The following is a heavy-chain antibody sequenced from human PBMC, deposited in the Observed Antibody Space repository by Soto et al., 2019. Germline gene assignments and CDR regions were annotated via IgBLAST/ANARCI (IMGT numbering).Heavy chain of an antibody. D-gene: IGHD5-12*01. CDR3: ARDKADIVATTEYYYGMDV. J-gene: IGHJ6*02. CDR2: IIPIFGTA. V-gene: IGHV1-69*06. CDR1: GGTFSSYA. Sequence: SVKVSCKASGGTFSSYAISWVRQAPGQGLEWMGGIIPIFGTANYAQKFQGRVTITADKSTSTAYMELSSLRSEDTAVYYCARDKADIVATTEYYYGMDVWGQGTTVTVSS.